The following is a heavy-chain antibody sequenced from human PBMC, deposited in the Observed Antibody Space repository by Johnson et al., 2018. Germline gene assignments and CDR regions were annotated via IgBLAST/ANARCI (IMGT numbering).Heavy chain of an antibody. J-gene: IGHJ6*02. CDR1: GYSFTSYW. D-gene: IGHD2-2*01. CDR3: ARHDPFVVGPAAMGYYYGMDV. V-gene: IGHV5-51*01. Sequence: EVQLLETGAEVKKPGESLKISCKGSGYSFTSYWIGWVRQMPGKGLEWMGIIYPGDSDTRYSPSFQGQVTISADKSISTAYLQWSSLKASDTAMYYCARHDPFVVGPAAMGYYYGMDVWGQGTTVTVAS. CDR2: IYPGDSDT.